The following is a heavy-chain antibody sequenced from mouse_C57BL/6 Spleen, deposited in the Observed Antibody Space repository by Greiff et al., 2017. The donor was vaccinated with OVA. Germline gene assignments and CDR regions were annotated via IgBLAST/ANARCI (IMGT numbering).Heavy chain of an antibody. CDR3: ARRGDSSGYVFAY. CDR1: GYTFTSYG. D-gene: IGHD3-2*02. V-gene: IGHV1-81*01. J-gene: IGHJ3*01. Sequence: VQLVESGAELARPGASVKLSCKASGYTFTSYGISWVKQRTGQGLEWIGEIYPRSGNTYYNEKFKGKATLTADKSSSTAYMELRSLTSEDSAVYFCARRGDSSGYVFAYWGQGTLVTVSA. CDR2: IYPRSGNT.